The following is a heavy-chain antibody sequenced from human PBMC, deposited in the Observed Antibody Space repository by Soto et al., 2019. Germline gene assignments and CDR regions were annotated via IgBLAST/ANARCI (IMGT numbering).Heavy chain of an antibody. V-gene: IGHV5-51*01. Sequence: GESLKISCKGSGYSFTSYWIGWVRQMPGKGLEWMGIIYPGDSDTRYSPSFQGQVTISADKSISTAYLQWSSLKASDTAMYDCERHVTRGFRVVKDYAGMAVWGQGTTVPVSS. J-gene: IGHJ6*02. CDR3: ERHVTRGFRVVKDYAGMAV. D-gene: IGHD3-3*01. CDR2: IYPGDSDT. CDR1: GYSFTSYW.